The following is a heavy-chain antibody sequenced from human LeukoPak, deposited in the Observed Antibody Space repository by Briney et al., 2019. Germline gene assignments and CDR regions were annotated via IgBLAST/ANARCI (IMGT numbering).Heavy chain of an antibody. Sequence: GSLRLSCAVSGFTFGSFYMSWVRQAPGKGLEWVASIKQDGSEKYNVESVKGRFTISRDNAQKSLFLQMNGLRAEDTALYYCARERRGNSGNYCFDYWGQGTLVTVSS. CDR1: GFTFGSFY. J-gene: IGHJ4*02. V-gene: IGHV3-7*01. D-gene: IGHD1-26*01. CDR2: IKQDGSEK. CDR3: ARERRGNSGNYCFDY.